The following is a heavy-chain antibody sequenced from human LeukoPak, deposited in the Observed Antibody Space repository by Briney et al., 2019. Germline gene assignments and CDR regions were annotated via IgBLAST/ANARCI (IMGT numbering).Heavy chain of an antibody. CDR3: AKDRSDYGDYKIDY. V-gene: IGHV3-23*01. Sequence: GGSLRLSCAASGFSFSTYAMSWVRQAPGKGLEWVSSISGGGDCTHYADSVKGRFTISRDNSKNTVFLQMNSLRAEDTAVYYCAKDRSDYGDYKIDYWGQGTLVTVSS. D-gene: IGHD4-17*01. J-gene: IGHJ4*02. CDR2: ISGGGDCT. CDR1: GFSFSTYA.